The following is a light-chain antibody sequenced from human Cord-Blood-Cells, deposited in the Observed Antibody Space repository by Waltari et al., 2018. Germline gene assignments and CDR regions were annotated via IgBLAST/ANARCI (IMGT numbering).Light chain of an antibody. J-gene: IGLJ1*01. Sequence: QSALTQPRSVSGSPGQSVTILCTGTNSDVGGYNYVSWYQQHPGKAPKLMIYDVSKRPSGVPDRFSGSKSGNTASLTISGLQAEDEADYYCCSYAGSYTYVFGTGTKVTVL. CDR3: CSYAGSYTYV. V-gene: IGLV2-11*01. CDR2: DVS. CDR1: NSDVGGYNY.